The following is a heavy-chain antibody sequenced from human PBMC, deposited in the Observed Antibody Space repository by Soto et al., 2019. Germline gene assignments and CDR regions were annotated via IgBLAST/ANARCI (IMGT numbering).Heavy chain of an antibody. V-gene: IGHV4-59*01. CDR2: IYYSGST. CDR3: ARYQRVTGGYYYMDV. D-gene: IGHD2-21*02. Sequence: SETLSLTCTVSGGSISSYYWSWIRQPPGKGLEWIGYIYYSGSTNYNPSLKSRVTISVDTSKNQFSLKLSSVTAADTAVYYCARYQRVTGGYYYMDVWGKGTTVTVSS. J-gene: IGHJ6*03. CDR1: GGSISSYY.